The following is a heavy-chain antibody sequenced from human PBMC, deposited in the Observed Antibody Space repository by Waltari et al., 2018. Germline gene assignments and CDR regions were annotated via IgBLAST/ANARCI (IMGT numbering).Heavy chain of an antibody. J-gene: IGHJ4*02. CDR1: GFTFSSYA. V-gene: IGHV3-NL1*01. D-gene: IGHD2-15*01. Sequence: QVQLVESGGGVVQPGRSLRLSCAASGFTFSSYALQWVRHAPGKGLEWVSVIYSGGSTYYADSVKGRFTISRDNSKNTLYLQMNSLRAEDTAVYYCAKGGGGRENFDYWGQGTLVTVSS. CDR2: IYSGGST. CDR3: AKGGGGRENFDY.